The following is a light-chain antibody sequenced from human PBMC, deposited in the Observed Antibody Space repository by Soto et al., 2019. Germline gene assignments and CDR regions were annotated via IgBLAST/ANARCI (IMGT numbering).Light chain of an antibody. V-gene: IGKV2-28*01. J-gene: IGKJ4*01. CDR2: LGS. Sequence: DIVMTQSPLSLPVTPGEPASISCRSSQSLLHSNGYNYLDWYLQKPGQSPQLLIYLGSNRASGVPDRISGSGSGTDFTLKISRAEAEDVGVYYCMQALQTPTFGGGTMVEIK. CDR3: MQALQTPT. CDR1: QSLLHSNGYNY.